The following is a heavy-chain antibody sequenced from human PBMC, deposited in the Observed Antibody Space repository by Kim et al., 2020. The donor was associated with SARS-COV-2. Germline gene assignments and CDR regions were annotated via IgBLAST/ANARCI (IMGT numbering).Heavy chain of an antibody. CDR1: GFTFSSYG. CDR2: ISYDGSNK. Sequence: GGSLRLSCAASGFTFSSYGMHWVRQAPGKGLEWVAVISYDGSNKYYADSVKGRFTISRDNSKNTLYLQMNSLRAEDTAVYYCAKDRQERGYYSYFFDYWGQGTLVTVSS. CDR3: AKDRQERGYYSYFFDY. D-gene: IGHD3-3*01. V-gene: IGHV3-30*18. J-gene: IGHJ4*02.